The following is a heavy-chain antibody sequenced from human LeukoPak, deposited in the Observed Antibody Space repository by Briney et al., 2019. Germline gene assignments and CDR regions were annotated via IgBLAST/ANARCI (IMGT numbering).Heavy chain of an antibody. V-gene: IGHV1-2*02. J-gene: IGHJ5*02. CDR3: ARLYSSSWYGGNWFDP. CDR2: INPNSGGT. Sequence: ASVKVSCKASGYTFTGYYMHWVRQAPGQGLEWMGWINPNSGGTNYAQKFQGRVTMTRDTSISTAYMELSRLRSDDTAVYYCARLYSSSWYGGNWFDPWGQGTLATVSS. CDR1: GYTFTGYY. D-gene: IGHD6-13*01.